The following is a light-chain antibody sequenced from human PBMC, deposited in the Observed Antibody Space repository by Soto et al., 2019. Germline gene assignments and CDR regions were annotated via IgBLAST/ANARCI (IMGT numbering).Light chain of an antibody. CDR3: QSYDSSLSEV. J-gene: IGLJ1*01. CDR1: SSNIGAGYD. CDR2: GNS. V-gene: IGLV1-40*01. Sequence: QSVLTQPPSVSGAPGQRVTISCTGSSSNIGAGYDVHWYQQLPGTAPKLLIYGNSNRPSGVPDRFSGSKSGTSASLAITGLQAEDEADYYCQSYDSSLSEVFGTGTQLTAL.